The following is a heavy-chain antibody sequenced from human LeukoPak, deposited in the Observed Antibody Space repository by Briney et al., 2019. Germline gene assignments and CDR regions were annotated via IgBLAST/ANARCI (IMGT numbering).Heavy chain of an antibody. J-gene: IGHJ6*02. CDR2: ISSSGSTI. Sequence: GGSLRLSCAASGFTFSSYEMNWVRQAPGKGLECISYISSSGSTIYYADSVKGQFTISRDNAKNTLYMQMNSLRAEDTAVYFCAKGHLPMTLRMDVWGQGTTVTVSS. V-gene: IGHV3-48*03. CDR1: GFTFSSYE. D-gene: IGHD3-22*01. CDR3: AKGHLPMTLRMDV.